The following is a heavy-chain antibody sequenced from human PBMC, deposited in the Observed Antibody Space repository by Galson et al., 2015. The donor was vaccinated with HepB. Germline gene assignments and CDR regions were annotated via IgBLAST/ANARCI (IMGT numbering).Heavy chain of an antibody. J-gene: IGHJ4*02. CDR1: GGPISTGDYY. V-gene: IGHV4-30-4*01. Sequence: TLSLTCVVSGGPISTGDYYWSWIRQPPGKGLEWIGYVYDSGNTYHNPSLKSRLTISVDTSKNQFSLKLSSVTAADTAVYYCARGVRDFWSGYYLFDYWGQGTLVTVSS. CDR3: ARGVRDFWSGYYLFDY. D-gene: IGHD3-3*01. CDR2: VYDSGNT.